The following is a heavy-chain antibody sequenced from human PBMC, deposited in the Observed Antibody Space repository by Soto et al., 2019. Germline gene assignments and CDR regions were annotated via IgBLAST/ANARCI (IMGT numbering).Heavy chain of an antibody. J-gene: IGHJ4*02. V-gene: IGHV3-23*01. CDR2: ISGSGGST. CDR1: GFTFSSYA. D-gene: IGHD6-6*01. Sequence: GGSLRLSCAASGFTFSSYAMSWVRQAPGKGLEWVSAISGSGGSTYYADSVKGRFTISRDNSKNTLYLQMNSLRAEDTAVYYCAKVWYSSSSAPPVFDYWGQGTLVTVSS. CDR3: AKVWYSSSSAPPVFDY.